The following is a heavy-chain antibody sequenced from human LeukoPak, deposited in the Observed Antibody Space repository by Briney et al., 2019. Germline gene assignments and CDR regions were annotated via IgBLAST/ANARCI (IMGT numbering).Heavy chain of an antibody. J-gene: IGHJ3*02. CDR2: IYSRGIT. CDR1: GGSISSGSYD. D-gene: IGHD3-10*01. V-gene: IGHV4-61*02. CDR3: AREPWEMYGSGSYYNGDAFDI. Sequence: SETLSLTCTASGGSISSGSYDWSWIRQPAGEGLEWIERIYSRGITNYNPSLKSLVTISVDTSKNQFSLKLSSVTAADTAVYYCAREPWEMYGSGSYYNGDAFDIWGQGTMVTVSS.